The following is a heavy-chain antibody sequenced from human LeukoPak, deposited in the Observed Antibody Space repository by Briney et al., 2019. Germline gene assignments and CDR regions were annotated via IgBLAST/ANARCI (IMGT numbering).Heavy chain of an antibody. V-gene: IGHV4-38-2*01. CDR3: ASSSGSYYYYYMDV. CDR1: GYSIRSGYY. Sequence: PSETLSLTCDVSGYSIRSGYYWGWIRQPPGKGLEWIGSIYHSGSTYYNPSLKSRVTISVDTSKNQFSLKLSSVTAADTAVYYCASSSGSYYYYYMDVWGKGTTVTVSS. J-gene: IGHJ6*03. D-gene: IGHD1-26*01. CDR2: IYHSGST.